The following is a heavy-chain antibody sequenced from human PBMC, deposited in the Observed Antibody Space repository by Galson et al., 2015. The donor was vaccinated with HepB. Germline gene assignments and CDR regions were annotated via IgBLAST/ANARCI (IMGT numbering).Heavy chain of an antibody. CDR2: ISYDGSNK. J-gene: IGHJ4*02. CDR3: ARGGRDGYNGY. Sequence: SLRLSCAASGFTFSSYAMHWVRQAPGKGREWVAFISYDGSNKYYADSVKGRFTISRDNSKNTLYLQMNSLRAEDTAVYYCARGGRDGYNGYWGQGTLVTVSS. D-gene: IGHD5-24*01. V-gene: IGHV3-30*04. CDR1: GFTFSSYA.